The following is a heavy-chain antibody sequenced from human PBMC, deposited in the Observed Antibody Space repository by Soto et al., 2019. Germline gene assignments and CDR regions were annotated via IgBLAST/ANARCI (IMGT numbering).Heavy chain of an antibody. V-gene: IGHV3-74*01. CDR3: ARGGFSGSGSFIQGDY. CDR2: IKSDGSNI. J-gene: IGHJ4*02. CDR1: GFTFSSYW. D-gene: IGHD3-10*01. Sequence: EVQLVESGGGLVQPGGSLRLSCAASGFTFSSYWMHWVRQAPGKGLVWVSRIKSDGSNINYADSVKGRFTISRDNAKNTLYLQMNSLRAEDTAIYYCARGGFSGSGSFIQGDYWGQGTLVPVSS.